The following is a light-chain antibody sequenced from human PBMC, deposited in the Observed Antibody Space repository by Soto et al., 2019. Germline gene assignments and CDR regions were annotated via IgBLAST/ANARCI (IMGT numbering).Light chain of an antibody. Sequence: EIVLTQSPVTLSLSPGDRATLSCRPSQSVSSFLAWYQQKPGQPPRLLIYDVSNKAAGIPARLRGSWSGTDFTLTISSLEPEDFAVYYCQQRTDWPPVYTFGEGTKLEIK. CDR3: QQRTDWPPVYT. J-gene: IGKJ2*01. CDR1: QSVSSF. V-gene: IGKV3-11*01. CDR2: DVS.